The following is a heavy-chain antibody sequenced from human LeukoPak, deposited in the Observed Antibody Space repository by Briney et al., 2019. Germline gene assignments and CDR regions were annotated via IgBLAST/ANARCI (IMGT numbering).Heavy chain of an antibody. CDR2: ISGHGDST. D-gene: IGHD5-12*01. Sequence: GGSLRLSCAASGFTFSSYAMSWVRQAPGKGLESVSDISGHGDSTYYADSVKGRFTISRDNSKNTLYLQMNSLRAEDTAIYYCAKDPYSGYVRNNWFDPWGQGTLVTVSS. CDR1: GFTFSSYA. V-gene: IGHV3-23*01. CDR3: AKDPYSGYVRNNWFDP. J-gene: IGHJ5*02.